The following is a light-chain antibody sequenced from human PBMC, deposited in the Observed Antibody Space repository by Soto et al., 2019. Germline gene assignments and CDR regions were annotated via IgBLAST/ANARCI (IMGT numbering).Light chain of an antibody. CDR2: EVS. Sequence: QSVLTQPASVSGSPGQSITISCTGTSSDVGGYDYVSWYQLHPGKAPNLMVFEVSNRPSGVSYRFSGSKSGNRATLTISGLQAEDEADYVCRPYSISTAYLFGTGTKVTVL. J-gene: IGLJ1*01. CDR3: RPYSISTAYL. V-gene: IGLV2-14*01. CDR1: SSDVGGYDY.